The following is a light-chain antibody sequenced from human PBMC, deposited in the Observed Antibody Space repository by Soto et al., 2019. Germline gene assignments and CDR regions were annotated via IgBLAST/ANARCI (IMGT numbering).Light chain of an antibody. CDR3: QQYNSFSWT. CDR2: KAS. CDR1: QSISTW. J-gene: IGKJ1*01. V-gene: IGKV1-5*03. Sequence: DIQMTQSPSTLSASVGDRVTITCRASQSISTWLAWYQQRPGKAPKLLIYKASSLETGVPSRFSGSGFGTEFTLTISSLQPDDSATYYCQQYNSFSWTFGHGTKVKIK.